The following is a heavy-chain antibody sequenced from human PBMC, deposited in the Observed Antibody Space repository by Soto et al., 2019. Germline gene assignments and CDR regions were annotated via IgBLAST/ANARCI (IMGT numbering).Heavy chain of an antibody. CDR2: LTSKTDGGTT. CDR3: TTLDGDYPASAWYYYYVMDV. D-gene: IGHD4-17*01. CDR1: GFTLSNAW. J-gene: IGHJ6*02. Sequence: GGSLRLSCAASGFTLSNAWMNWLRQVPGKGLEWVGRLTSKTDGGTTDYAAPVKGRFTISRDNSKNTLYLQMNSLKTEDTAVYYCTTLDGDYPASAWYYYYVMDVWGQGTTVTVSS. V-gene: IGHV3-15*07.